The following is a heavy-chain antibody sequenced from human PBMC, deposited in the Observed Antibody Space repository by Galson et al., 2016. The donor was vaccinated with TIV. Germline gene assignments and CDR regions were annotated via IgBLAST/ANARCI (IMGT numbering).Heavy chain of an antibody. CDR2: ILPISRTA. Sequence: SVKVSCKASGGTLDNFAFNWVRQAPGQGLEWMGGILPISRTANYAQKFQGRVTFTTDESTSTAYMELSSLRSDDTAVYYCARDVPCGGACYFFDYWGQGILVTVSS. J-gene: IGHJ4*02. CDR3: ARDVPCGGACYFFDY. V-gene: IGHV1-69*05. D-gene: IGHD2-21*02. CDR1: GGTLDNFA.